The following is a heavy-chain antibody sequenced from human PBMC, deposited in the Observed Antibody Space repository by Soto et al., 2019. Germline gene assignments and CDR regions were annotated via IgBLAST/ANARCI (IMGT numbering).Heavy chain of an antibody. D-gene: IGHD1-26*01. CDR2: ISYDGSNE. CDR3: AKVPGSYSGYYYYGMDV. J-gene: IGHJ6*02. Sequence: QVQLVQSGGGVVQPGRSLRLSCAVFGFTFSTYSMHWVRQAPGKGLEWVAVISYDGSNEYYADSVKGRFTISRDNSKNXXYPKMNSLRAEDTAVYYCAKVPGSYSGYYYYGMDVWGQGTTVTVSS. CDR1: GFTFSTYS. V-gene: IGHV3-30*18.